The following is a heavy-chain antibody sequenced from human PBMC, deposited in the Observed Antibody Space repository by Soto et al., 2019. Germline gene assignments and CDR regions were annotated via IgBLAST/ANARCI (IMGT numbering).Heavy chain of an antibody. Sequence: EVQLLESGGGLVQHGGSLRLSCAASGFTFTSHAMSWVRQAPGKGLEWVSGVSGSGTMTYYADSVKGRFTISRDNSTNTLYLQMDSLRAEDTALYYCAKREGDGYSLAEFFQHWGQGTLVTVSS. CDR1: GFTFTSHA. V-gene: IGHV3-23*01. J-gene: IGHJ1*01. D-gene: IGHD2-21*01. CDR3: AKREGDGYSLAEFFQH. CDR2: VSGSGTMT.